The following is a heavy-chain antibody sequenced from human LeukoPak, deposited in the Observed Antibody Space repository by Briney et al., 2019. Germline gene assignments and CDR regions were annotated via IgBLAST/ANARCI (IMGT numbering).Heavy chain of an antibody. Sequence: PGGSLRLPCAASGFTFSSYSMNWVRQAPGKGLEWVSSISSSSSYIYYADSVKGRFTISRDNAKNSLYLQMNSLRAEDTAVYYCARSSGYYYTIDYWGQGTLVTVSS. D-gene: IGHD3-22*01. CDR3: ARSSGYYYTIDY. CDR2: ISSSSSYI. CDR1: GFTFSSYS. J-gene: IGHJ4*02. V-gene: IGHV3-21*01.